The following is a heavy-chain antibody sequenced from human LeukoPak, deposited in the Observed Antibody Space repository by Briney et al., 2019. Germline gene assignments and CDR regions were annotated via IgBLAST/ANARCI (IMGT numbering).Heavy chain of an antibody. CDR1: GFPFSFYE. CDR3: ALLAVASDFDY. J-gene: IGHJ4*02. V-gene: IGHV3-48*03. D-gene: IGHD6-19*01. CDR2: IGSSGRTR. Sequence: GGSLRLSCAVSGFPFSFYEINWVRQAPGKGLEWVSNIGSSGRTRYYADSVKGRFSVSRDNAKNSLYLQMNSLRVEDTGVYYCALLAVASDFDYWGQGALVTVSS.